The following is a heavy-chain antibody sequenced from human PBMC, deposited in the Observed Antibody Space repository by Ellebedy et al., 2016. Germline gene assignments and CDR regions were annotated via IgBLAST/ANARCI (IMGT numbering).Heavy chain of an antibody. V-gene: IGHV1-46*01. CDR2: INPSGGST. CDR3: AREGTRYYYGMDV. J-gene: IGHJ6*02. D-gene: IGHD1-1*01. Sequence: ASVKVSCKASGYTFTTYYMHWVRQAPGQGLEWVGLINPSGGSTRYAQKFQGRVTMTRDTSTRTVYMDLSILRSEDTAVYYCAREGTRYYYGMDVWGQGTTVTVSS. CDR1: GYTFTTYY.